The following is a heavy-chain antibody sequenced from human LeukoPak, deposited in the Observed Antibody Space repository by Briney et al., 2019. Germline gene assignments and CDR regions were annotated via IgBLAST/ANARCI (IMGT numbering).Heavy chain of an antibody. D-gene: IGHD5-12*01. CDR3: ARARYSGYDSDY. V-gene: IGHV3-64*01. Sequence: GGSLRLSCAASGFTFSSYAMHWVRQAPGKGLEYVSAISSNGGSTYYANSVKGRFTISRDNSKNTLYLQMGSLRAGDMAVYYCARARYSGYDSDYWGQGTLVTVSS. J-gene: IGHJ4*02. CDR2: ISSNGGST. CDR1: GFTFSSYA.